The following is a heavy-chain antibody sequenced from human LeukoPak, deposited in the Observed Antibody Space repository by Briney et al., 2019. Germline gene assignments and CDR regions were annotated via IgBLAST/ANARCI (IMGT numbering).Heavy chain of an antibody. Sequence: GGSLRLSCAASGFTFSSSAMSWVRQAPGKGLEWVSSISARGISTYYADSVKGRFTISRDNSKNTLYLQMNSLRGDDIGVYYCAKSFDFSNGLSPILTPFDPWGQGTLVSVPS. D-gene: IGHD3-3*01. CDR1: GFTFSSSA. CDR2: ISARGIST. J-gene: IGHJ5*02. CDR3: AKSFDFSNGLSPILTPFDP. V-gene: IGHV3-23*01.